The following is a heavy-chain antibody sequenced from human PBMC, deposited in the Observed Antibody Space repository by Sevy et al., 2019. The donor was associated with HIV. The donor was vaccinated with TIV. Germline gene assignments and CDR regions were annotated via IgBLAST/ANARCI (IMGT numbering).Heavy chain of an antibody. CDR1: GFSFDSYG. CDR2: ISGSGTRT. Sequence: GGSLRLSCAVSGFSFDSYGMTWVRQAPGKGLEWVSAISGSGTRTYYADSVKGRFIISRDNSKNTLDLQMNSLGAEDTAIYCCAKGGGGHYDPDEIAYYFYYYNMDVWGKGTTVTVSS. D-gene: IGHD3-22*01. CDR3: AKGGGGHYDPDEIAYYFYYYNMDV. J-gene: IGHJ6*03. V-gene: IGHV3-23*01.